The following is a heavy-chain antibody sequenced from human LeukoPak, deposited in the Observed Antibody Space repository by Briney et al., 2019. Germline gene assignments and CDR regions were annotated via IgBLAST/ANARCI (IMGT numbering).Heavy chain of an antibody. Sequence: GGSLRLSCAASGFTFSSYSMNWVRQAPGKGLEWVSSISSSSSYIYYADSVKGRFTISRDNAKNSLYLQMNSLRAEDTAVYYCARDRGYYGSGSYYSSPLNWFDPWGQGTLVTVSS. J-gene: IGHJ5*02. CDR1: GFTFSSYS. D-gene: IGHD3-10*01. V-gene: IGHV3-21*01. CDR3: ARDRGYYGSGSYYSSPLNWFDP. CDR2: ISSSSSYI.